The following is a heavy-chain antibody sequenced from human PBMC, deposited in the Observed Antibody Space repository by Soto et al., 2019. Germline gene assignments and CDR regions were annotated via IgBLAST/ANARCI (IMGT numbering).Heavy chain of an antibody. D-gene: IGHD1-26*01. CDR1: GYRFTGYW. CDR3: ARRGSGSQELDY. J-gene: IGHJ4*02. CDR2: IYPGDSDT. Sequence: EVQLVQSGPEVKKTGESLKISCKGSGYRFTGYWIGWVRQMPGKGLEWMGIIYPGDSDTRYTPSFQGQVTISVEKSINTAYLQWSSLKASDTAIYYCARRGSGSQELDYWGQGTLVTVSS. V-gene: IGHV5-51*01.